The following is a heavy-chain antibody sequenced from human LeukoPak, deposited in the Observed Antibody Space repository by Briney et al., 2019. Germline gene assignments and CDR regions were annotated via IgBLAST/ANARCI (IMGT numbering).Heavy chain of an antibody. CDR2: ISAYNGNT. Sequence: ASVKVSCKASEYTYTGYYMHWVRQAPGQGLEWMGWISAYNGNTNYAQKLQGRVTMTTDTSTSTAHMELRSLRSDDTAVYYCARGGDGYYPDYWGQGTLVTVSS. CDR3: ARGGDGYYPDY. J-gene: IGHJ4*02. V-gene: IGHV1-18*04. CDR1: EYTYTGYY. D-gene: IGHD3-22*01.